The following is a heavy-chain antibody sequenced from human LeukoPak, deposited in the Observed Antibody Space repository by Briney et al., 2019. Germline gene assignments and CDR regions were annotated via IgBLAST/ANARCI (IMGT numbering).Heavy chain of an antibody. CDR3: ARGAKVGTRGYFDY. CDR1: GFTFDDYA. V-gene: IGHV3-9*01. J-gene: IGHJ4*02. Sequence: GGSLRLSCAASGFTFDDYAMHWVRQAPGRGLEWVSGISWNSGSLDYADSVKGRFTISRDNSKNTLYLQMNSLRAEDTAVYYCARGAKVGTRGYFDYWGQGTLVTVSS. CDR2: ISWNSGSL. D-gene: IGHD1-14*01.